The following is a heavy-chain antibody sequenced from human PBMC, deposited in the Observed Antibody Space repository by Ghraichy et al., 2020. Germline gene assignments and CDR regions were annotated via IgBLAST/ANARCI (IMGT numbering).Heavy chain of an antibody. Sequence: GESLNISCAASGFTFSSYSIHWVRQAPGKGLEWVSYIGSVSSTIYHTDSVKGRFTISRDNAKNSLYLQMNSLRDEDTAVYYCARSVSRLNGIDVWGHGTTVTVSS. J-gene: IGHJ6*02. CDR2: IGSVSSTI. CDR1: GFTFSSYS. D-gene: IGHD2-8*01. CDR3: ARSVSRLNGIDV. V-gene: IGHV3-48*02.